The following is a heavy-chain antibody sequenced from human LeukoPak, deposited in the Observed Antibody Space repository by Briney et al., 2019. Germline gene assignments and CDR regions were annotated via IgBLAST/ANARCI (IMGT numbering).Heavy chain of an antibody. Sequence: GGSLRLSCAASGFTFSSYSMNWVRQAPGKGLEWVSSISSSSNYIYYADSVKGRFTISRDNAKNPLYLQMNSLRAEDTAVYYCASYDTAMVRSLSDYWGQGTLVTVS. D-gene: IGHD5-18*01. CDR3: ASYDTAMVRSLSDY. V-gene: IGHV3-21*01. J-gene: IGHJ4*02. CDR1: GFTFSSYS. CDR2: ISSSSNYI.